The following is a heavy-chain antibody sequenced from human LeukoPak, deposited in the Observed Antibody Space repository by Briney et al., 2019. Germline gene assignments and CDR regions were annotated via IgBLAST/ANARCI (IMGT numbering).Heavy chain of an antibody. Sequence: GGSLRLSCAASGFTFSSYSMNWVRQAPGKGLEWVSYISSSSSTIYYADSVKGRFTISRDNAKNSLYLQMNSLRDEDTAVYYCARDNYYDSSGYYYDAFDIWGQGTMVTVSS. CDR3: ARDNYYDSSGYYYDAFDI. V-gene: IGHV3-48*02. CDR1: GFTFSSYS. CDR2: ISSSSSTI. J-gene: IGHJ3*02. D-gene: IGHD3-22*01.